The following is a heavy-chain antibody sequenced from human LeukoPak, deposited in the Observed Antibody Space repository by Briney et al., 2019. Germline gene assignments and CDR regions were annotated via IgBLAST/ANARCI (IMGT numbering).Heavy chain of an antibody. D-gene: IGHD1-26*01. V-gene: IGHV3-20*04. CDR1: GFTFSSYS. CDR2: INWNGGST. CDR3: ARDEVGATPWDY. Sequence: PGGSLRLSCAASGFTFSSYSMNWVRQAPGKGLEWVSGINWNGGSTGYADSVKGRFTISRDNAKNSLYLQMNSLRAEDTALYYCARDEVGATPWDYWGQGTLVTVSS. J-gene: IGHJ4*02.